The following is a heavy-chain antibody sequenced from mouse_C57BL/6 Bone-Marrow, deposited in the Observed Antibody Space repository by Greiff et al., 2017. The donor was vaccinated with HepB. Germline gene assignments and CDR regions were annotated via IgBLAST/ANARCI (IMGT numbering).Heavy chain of an antibody. CDR3: TLYYYGSSY. D-gene: IGHD1-1*01. CDR2: IDPENGDT. Sequence: DVQLVESGAELVRPGASVKLSCTASGFNIKDDYMHWVKQRPEQGLEWIGWIDPENGDTEYASKFQGKATITADTSSNTAYLQLSSLTSEDTAVYYCTLYYYGSSYWGQGTTLTVSS. V-gene: IGHV14-4*01. CDR1: GFNIKDDY. J-gene: IGHJ2*01.